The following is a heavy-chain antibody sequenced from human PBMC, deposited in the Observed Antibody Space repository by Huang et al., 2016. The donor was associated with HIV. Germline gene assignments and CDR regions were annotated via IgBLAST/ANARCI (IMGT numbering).Heavy chain of an antibody. CDR1: GFTLSDNY. CDR3: ARGQTAYYDSSGHMDV. V-gene: IGHV3-11*04. J-gene: IGHJ6*03. D-gene: IGHD3-22*01. Sequence: QVQLVESGGGLVKPGGSLRLSCAASGFTLSDNYVNWIHQAPGKGLEWVSYISGSGYSIYYADSVKGRFTISRDNAKNSLYLQMNSLRVEDTGIYFCARGQTAYYDSSGHMDVWGKGTTVSVSS. CDR2: ISGSGYSI.